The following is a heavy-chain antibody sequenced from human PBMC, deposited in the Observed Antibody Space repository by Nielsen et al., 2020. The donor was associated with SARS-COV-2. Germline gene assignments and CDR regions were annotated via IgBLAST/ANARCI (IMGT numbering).Heavy chain of an antibody. CDR2: IYHSGST. CDR1: GGSISSSNW. Sequence: GSLRLSCAVSGGSISSSNWWSWVRQPPGKGLEWIGEIYHSGSTNYNPSLKSRVTISVDKSKNQFSLKLSSVTAADTAVYYCARDPYYGDDYYYGMDVWGQGTTVTVSS. V-gene: IGHV4-4*02. J-gene: IGHJ6*02. D-gene: IGHD4-17*01. CDR3: ARDPYYGDDYYYGMDV.